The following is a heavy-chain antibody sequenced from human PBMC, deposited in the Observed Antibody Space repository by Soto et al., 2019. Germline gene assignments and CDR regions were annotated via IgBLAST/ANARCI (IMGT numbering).Heavy chain of an antibody. Sequence: VQLLESGGGLVQPGGSLRLSCAASGFTFSTYAMSWVRQAPGKGLEWVSAIIGSGDSTYYTDSVKGRFTVSRDNSKNTLYLQVNSLRAEDTAIYYCATSRGSSSLYYFDYWGHGTLVTVSS. D-gene: IGHD6-6*01. CDR1: GFTFSTYA. J-gene: IGHJ4*01. CDR2: IIGSGDST. CDR3: ATSRGSSSLYYFDY. V-gene: IGHV3-23*01.